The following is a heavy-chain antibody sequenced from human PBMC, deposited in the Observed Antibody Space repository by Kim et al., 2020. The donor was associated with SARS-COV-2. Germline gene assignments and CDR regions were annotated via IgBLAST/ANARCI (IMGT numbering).Heavy chain of an antibody. V-gene: IGHV3-30*18. CDR3: AKDKRSSSGPKTNYYYGMDV. CDR2: ISYDGSNK. J-gene: IGHJ6*02. D-gene: IGHD6-19*01. CDR1: GFTFSSYG. Sequence: GGSLRLSCAASGFTFSSYGMHWVHQAPGKGLEWVAVISYDGSNKYYADSVKGRFTISRDNSKNTLYLQMNSLRAEDTAVYYCAKDKRSSSGPKTNYYYGMDVWGQGTTVTVSS.